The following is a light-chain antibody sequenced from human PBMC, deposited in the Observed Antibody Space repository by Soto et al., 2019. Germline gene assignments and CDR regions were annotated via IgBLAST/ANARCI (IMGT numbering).Light chain of an antibody. CDR1: QSVSSN. CDR2: GAS. CDR3: LQYHNLWA. V-gene: IGKV3-15*01. J-gene: IGKJ1*01. Sequence: EIVMTQSPATLSVSPGERATLSCRASQSVSSNLARYQQKPGQAPRLLIYGASTRATGIPARFSGSGSGTEFTLTISSLQSEDFTVYSCLQYHNLWAFGQGTKVDIK.